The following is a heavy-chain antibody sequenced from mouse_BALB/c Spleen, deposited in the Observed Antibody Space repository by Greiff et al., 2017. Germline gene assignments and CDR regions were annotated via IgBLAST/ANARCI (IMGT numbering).Heavy chain of an antibody. Sequence: EAGGGLVQPKGSLKLSCAASGFTFNTNAMNWVRQAPGKGLEWVARIRSKSNNYATYYADSVKDRFTISRDDSQSMLYLQMNNLKTEDTAMYYCVDGNWAYWGQGTLVTVSA. V-gene: IGHV10S3*01. CDR3: VDGNWAY. D-gene: IGHD2-1*01. CDR1: GFTFNTNA. J-gene: IGHJ3*01. CDR2: IRSKSNNYAT.